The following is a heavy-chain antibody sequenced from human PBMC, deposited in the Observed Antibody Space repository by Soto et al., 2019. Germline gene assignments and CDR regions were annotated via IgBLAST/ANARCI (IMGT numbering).Heavy chain of an antibody. J-gene: IGHJ5*02. CDR2: ISSSGSTI. V-gene: IGHV3-11*01. CDR3: ERDLGPGAPYNWFDP. CDR1: GFTFSDYY. Sequence: PGGSLRLSCAASGFTFSDYYMSWIRQAPGKGLEWVSYISSSGSTIYYADSVKGRFTISRDNAKNSLYLQMNSLRAEDTAVYYCERDLGPGAPYNWFDPWGQGTLVTVSS. D-gene: IGHD3-16*01.